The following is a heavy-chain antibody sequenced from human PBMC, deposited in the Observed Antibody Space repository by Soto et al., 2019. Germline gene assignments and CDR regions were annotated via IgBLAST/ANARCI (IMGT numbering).Heavy chain of an antibody. Sequence: GGSLRLSCAASGFTFSDYYMSWIRQAPGKGLEWISYISSSGKTMYYADSVKGRSTISRDNAKNSLYLQMNSLRAEDTAVYYWARQLGYCSGGTCFEFDYWGHGTLVTVSS. V-gene: IGHV3-11*01. D-gene: IGHD2-15*01. J-gene: IGHJ4*01. CDR2: ISSSGKTM. CDR3: ARQLGYCSGGTCFEFDY. CDR1: GFTFSDYY.